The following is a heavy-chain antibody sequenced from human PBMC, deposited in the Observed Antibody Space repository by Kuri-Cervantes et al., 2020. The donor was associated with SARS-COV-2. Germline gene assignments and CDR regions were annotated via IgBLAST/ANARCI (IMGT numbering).Heavy chain of an antibody. CDR2: IYSGGST. CDR1: GFTVSSNY. V-gene: IGHV3-66*02. CDR3: ARVPNSDFWSGYYGNNWFDP. J-gene: IGHJ5*02. Sequence: GGSLRLSCAASGFTVSSNYMSWVRQAPGKGLEWVSVIYSGGSTYYADSVKGRFTISRDNSKNTLYLQMNSLRAEDTAVYYCARVPNSDFWSGYYGNNWFDPWGQGTLVTVSS. D-gene: IGHD3-3*01.